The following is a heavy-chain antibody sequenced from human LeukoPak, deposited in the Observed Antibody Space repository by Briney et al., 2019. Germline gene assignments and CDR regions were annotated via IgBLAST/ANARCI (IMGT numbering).Heavy chain of an antibody. Sequence: GGSLRLSCAASGFTFSSYAMSWVRQAPGKGLERVANIQQDGSVKNYVDSVKGRFTISRDNAKNSLYLQMNSLRVEDTAVYYCAGGSGWISDSWGPGTLVTVSS. CDR1: GFTFSSYA. V-gene: IGHV3-7*01. J-gene: IGHJ4*02. CDR3: AGGSGWISDS. CDR2: IQQDGSVK. D-gene: IGHD6-19*01.